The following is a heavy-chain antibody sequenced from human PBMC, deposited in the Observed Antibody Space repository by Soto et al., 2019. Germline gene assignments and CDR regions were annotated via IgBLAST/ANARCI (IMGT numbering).Heavy chain of an antibody. V-gene: IGHV1-69*13. CDR1: GGTFSSYA. CDR2: IIPIFGTA. D-gene: IGHD3-22*01. J-gene: IGHJ4*02. Sequence: SVKVSCKDSGGTFSSYAISWVRQAPGQGLEWMGGIIPIFGTANYAQKFQGRVTITADESTSTAYMELSSLRSEDTAVYYCARDRYYYDSSGYYYYFDYWGQGTLVTVSS. CDR3: ARDRYYYDSSGYYYYFDY.